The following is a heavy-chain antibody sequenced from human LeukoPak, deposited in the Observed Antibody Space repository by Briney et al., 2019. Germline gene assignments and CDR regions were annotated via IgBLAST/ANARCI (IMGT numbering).Heavy chain of an antibody. CDR2: ISSSGSTI. CDR1: GFTFSNYA. J-gene: IGHJ6*04. CDR3: AELGITMIGGV. D-gene: IGHD3-10*02. Sequence: GGSLRLSCAASGFTFSNYAMSWVRQAPGKGLEWVSYISSSGSTIYYADSVKGRFTISRDNAENSLYLQMNSLRAEDTAVYYCAELGITMIGGVWGKGTTVTISS. V-gene: IGHV3-48*03.